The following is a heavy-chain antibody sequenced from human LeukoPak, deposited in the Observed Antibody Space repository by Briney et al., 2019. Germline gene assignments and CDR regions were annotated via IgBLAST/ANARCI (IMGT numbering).Heavy chain of an antibody. CDR3: ARDPYY. CDR2: ISYDGSNK. Sequence: GGSLRLSCAASGFTFSSYAMHWVRQAPGKGLEWVAVISYDGSNKYYADSVKSRFTISRDNSKNTLYLQMNSLRAEDTAVYYCARDPYYWGQGTLVTVSS. V-gene: IGHV3-30-3*01. CDR1: GFTFSSYA. J-gene: IGHJ4*02.